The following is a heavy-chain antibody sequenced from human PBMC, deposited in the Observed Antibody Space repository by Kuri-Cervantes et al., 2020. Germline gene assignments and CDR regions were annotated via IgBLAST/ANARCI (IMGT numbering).Heavy chain of an antibody. CDR3: ARGAVAGSMDV. CDR2: ISSSSSTI. CDR1: GFTFSSSG. Sequence: GESLKISCAASGFTFSSSGMSWVRQAPGKGLEWVSYISSSSSTIYYADSVKGRFTISRDNAKNSLYLQMNSLRAEDTAVYYCARGAVAGSMDVWGKGTTVTVSS. J-gene: IGHJ6*04. V-gene: IGHV3-48*01. D-gene: IGHD6-19*01.